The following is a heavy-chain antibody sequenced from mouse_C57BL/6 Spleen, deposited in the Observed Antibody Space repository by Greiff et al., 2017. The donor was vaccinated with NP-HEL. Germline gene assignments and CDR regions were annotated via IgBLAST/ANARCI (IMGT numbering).Heavy chain of an antibody. V-gene: IGHV3-6*01. CDR2: ISYDGSN. Sequence: EVQLQQSGPGLVKPSQSLSLTCSVTGYSITSGYYWNWIRQFPGNKLEWMGYISYDGSNNYNPSLKNRISITRDTSKNQFVLKLNSLTTYDTSTYYCASYRLGPFAYWGQGTLVTVSA. D-gene: IGHD4-1*01. J-gene: IGHJ3*01. CDR3: ASYRLGPFAY. CDR1: GYSITSGYY.